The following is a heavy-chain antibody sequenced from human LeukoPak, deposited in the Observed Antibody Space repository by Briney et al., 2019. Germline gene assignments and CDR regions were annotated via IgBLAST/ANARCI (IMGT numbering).Heavy chain of an antibody. CDR2: IYYSGST. J-gene: IGHJ6*02. Sequence: PSETLSLTCTVSGGSISSSSYYWGWIRQPPGKGLEWIGSIYYSGSTYYNLSLKSRVTISVDTSKNQFSLKLSSVTAADTAVYYCARDGGSGYSGYYYYYGMDVWGQGTTVTVSS. D-gene: IGHD5-12*01. CDR1: GGSISSSSYY. CDR3: ARDGGSGYSGYYYYYGMDV. V-gene: IGHV4-39*07.